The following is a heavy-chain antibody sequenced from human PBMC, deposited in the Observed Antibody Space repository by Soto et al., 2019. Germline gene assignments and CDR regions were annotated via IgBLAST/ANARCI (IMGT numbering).Heavy chain of an antibody. CDR1: GFTFSGYY. D-gene: IGHD5-18*01. J-gene: IGHJ6*03. Sequence: PGGSLRLSCATSGFTFSGYYMSWIRQAPGKGLECVSYISSSGDSTYYADSVKGRFSFSRDNAKNSLYLQMTSLTAEDTAVYYCARTRIQIWSPTYFFYMDVWGRGTTVTVSS. V-gene: IGHV3-11*01. CDR3: ARTRIQIWSPTYFFYMDV. CDR2: ISSSGDST.